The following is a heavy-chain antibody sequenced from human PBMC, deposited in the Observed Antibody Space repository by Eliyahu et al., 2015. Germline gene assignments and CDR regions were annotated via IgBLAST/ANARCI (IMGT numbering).Heavy chain of an antibody. CDR2: INHSGNT. D-gene: IGHD6-13*01. Sequence: QVQLQQWGAGLLKPSETLSLTCAVYGGSFSGYYWSWIRQPPGKGLEWIGEINHSGNTNYNPSLKSRVTISVDTSKNQFSLKLSSVTAADTAVYYCARRYSSSWYAYFDYWGQGTLVTVSS. J-gene: IGHJ4*02. CDR3: ARRYSSSWYAYFDY. CDR1: GGSFSGYY. V-gene: IGHV4-34*01.